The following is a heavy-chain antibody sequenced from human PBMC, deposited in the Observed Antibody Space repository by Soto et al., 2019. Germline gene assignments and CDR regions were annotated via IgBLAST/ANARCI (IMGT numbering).Heavy chain of an antibody. V-gene: IGHV1-69*01. Sequence: QVQLVQSGAEVKKPGSSVKVSCKASGGTFSSYAISWVRQAPGQGLEWMGGIIPISGTATYAQKIQGRVTITADETTSRDYMELSSLRSEDTAVYYCARSQGSSTSLEIYDYYYYGMDVWGQGTTVTVSS. J-gene: IGHJ6*02. CDR2: IIPISGTA. CDR3: ARSQGSSTSLEIYDYYYYGMDV. D-gene: IGHD2-2*01. CDR1: GGTFSSYA.